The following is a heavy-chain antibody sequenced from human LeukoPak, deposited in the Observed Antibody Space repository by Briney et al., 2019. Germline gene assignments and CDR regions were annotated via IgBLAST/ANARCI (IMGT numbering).Heavy chain of an antibody. CDR2: ISSSGSTI. V-gene: IGHV3-11*01. Sequence: GGSLRLSCAASGFTFSDYYVSWIRQAPGKGLEWVSYISSSGSTIYYADSVRGRFTISRDNAKNPLYLQMNSLRAEDTAVYYCARDLGTMIVVALNYWGQGTLVTVSS. CDR1: GFTFSDYY. J-gene: IGHJ4*02. CDR3: ARDLGTMIVVALNY. D-gene: IGHD3-22*01.